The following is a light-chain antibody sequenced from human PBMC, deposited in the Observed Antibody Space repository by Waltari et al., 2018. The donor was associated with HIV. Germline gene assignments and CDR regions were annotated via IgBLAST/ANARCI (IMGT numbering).Light chain of an antibody. Sequence: SFVPTQPPSVSVAPGQTARITCGANNIGSKNVHWYQQKSGQAPVLVVYDDVGRPSGMPERVSGSNSGNTAILTISRVEAGDEADYYCQVWDSSSDHLFGGGTKLTVL. V-gene: IGLV3-21*02. J-gene: IGLJ2*01. CDR2: DDV. CDR1: NIGSKN. CDR3: QVWDSSSDHL.